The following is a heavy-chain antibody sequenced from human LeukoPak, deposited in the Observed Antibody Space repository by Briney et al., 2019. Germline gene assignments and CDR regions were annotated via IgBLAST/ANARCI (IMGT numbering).Heavy chain of an antibody. CDR2: IYSSGST. D-gene: IGHD3-10*01. Sequence: SETLSLTCTVSGGSISSYYWSWIRQPPGKGLEWIGYIYSSGSTNYNPSLKSRLTISVDASKNQFSLKLTSVTAADTAVYYCARAYYYGSGSYGLDYWGQGTTVTVSS. CDR1: GGSISSYY. CDR3: ARAYYYGSGSYGLDY. J-gene: IGHJ4*03. V-gene: IGHV4-59*01.